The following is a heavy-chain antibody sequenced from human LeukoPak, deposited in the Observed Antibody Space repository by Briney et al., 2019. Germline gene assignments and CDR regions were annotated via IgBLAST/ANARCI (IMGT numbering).Heavy chain of an antibody. Sequence: SVKVSCKASGGTFSSYAISWVRQAPGQGLEWMGRIIPILGIANYAQKFQGRVTITADKSTSTAYMELSSLRSEDTAVYYCARGVCSGGSCYSVDYWGQGTLVTVSS. D-gene: IGHD2-15*01. CDR3: ARGVCSGGSCYSVDY. J-gene: IGHJ4*02. CDR1: GGTFSSYA. V-gene: IGHV1-69*04. CDR2: IIPILGIA.